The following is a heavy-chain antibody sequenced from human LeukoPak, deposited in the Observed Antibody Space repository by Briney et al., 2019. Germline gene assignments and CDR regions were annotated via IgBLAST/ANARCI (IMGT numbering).Heavy chain of an antibody. V-gene: IGHV4-59*08. Sequence: SETLSLTCDVSGGSTINYYWSWIRQPPGKGLEWIGFVYYSGSTSYNPSLKSRVTISLDTSKNQFSLNLNSVTAADTAVYYCARHSNWNGGVDWFDPWGQGTQVTVSS. CDR1: GGSTINYY. CDR2: VYYSGST. CDR3: ARHSNWNGGVDWFDP. D-gene: IGHD1-20*01. J-gene: IGHJ5*02.